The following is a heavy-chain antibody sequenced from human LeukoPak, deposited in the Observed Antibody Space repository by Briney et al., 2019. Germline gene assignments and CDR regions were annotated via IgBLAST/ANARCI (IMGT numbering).Heavy chain of an antibody. Sequence: GRSLRLSCAASGFTFDDYAMHWLRHAPGKGLEGVSGISWNSGSIVYADSVKGRFTISRDNAKNSLYLQMSSLRAEDTALYYCAKDRGAQLWSYYFDYWGQGTLVTVSS. CDR3: AKDRGAQLWSYYFDY. V-gene: IGHV3-9*01. CDR1: GFTFDDYA. CDR2: ISWNSGSI. D-gene: IGHD5-18*01. J-gene: IGHJ4*02.